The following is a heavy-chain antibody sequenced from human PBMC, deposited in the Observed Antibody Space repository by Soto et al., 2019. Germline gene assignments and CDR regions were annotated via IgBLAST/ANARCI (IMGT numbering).Heavy chain of an antibody. CDR2: INAGIGDT. J-gene: IGHJ4*02. V-gene: IGHV1-3*01. Sequence: GASVKVSCKASGYTFTSYAMHWVRQAPGQRLEWMGWINAGIGDTEYSEKFQGRVTITRDTSASTAYMELSSLRSEDTAVYYCARDFSMVLVAPGYWGKGTLVTVSS. D-gene: IGHD3-10*01. CDR3: ARDFSMVLVAPGY. CDR1: GYTFTSYA.